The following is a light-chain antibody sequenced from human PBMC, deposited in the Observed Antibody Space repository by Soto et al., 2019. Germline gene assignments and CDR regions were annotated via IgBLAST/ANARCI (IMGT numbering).Light chain of an antibody. CDR3: QQYGNSPLT. Sequence: ELVLAQAPGTLSLSPRAIATLSGRSSQSVSSSYLAWYQQRPGQAPRLLIYGASNRATGIPDRFSGSGSGTDFTLTISRLEPEDFAVYFCQQYGNSPLTFGRGTKVDIK. V-gene: IGKV3-20*01. CDR1: QSVSSSY. J-gene: IGKJ4*01. CDR2: GAS.